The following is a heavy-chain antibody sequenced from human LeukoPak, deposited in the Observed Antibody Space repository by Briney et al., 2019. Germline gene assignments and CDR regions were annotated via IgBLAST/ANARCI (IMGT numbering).Heavy chain of an antibody. V-gene: IGHV3-48*04. J-gene: IGHJ5*02. CDR3: ARVDQQWLVGWFDP. CDR2: ISSSSSTI. D-gene: IGHD6-19*01. CDR1: GFTFSSYS. Sequence: GGSLRLSCAASGFTFSSYSMNCVRQAPGKGLEWVSYISSSSSTIYYADSVKGRFTISRDNAKNSLYLQMNSLRAEDTAVYYCARVDQQWLVGWFDPWGQGTLVTVSS.